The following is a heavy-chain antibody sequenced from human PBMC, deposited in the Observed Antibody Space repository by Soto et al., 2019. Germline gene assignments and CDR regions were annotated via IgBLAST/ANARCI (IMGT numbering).Heavy chain of an antibody. D-gene: IGHD6-13*01. CDR2: ISYDGSNK. CDR1: GFTFSSYG. V-gene: IGHV3-30*18. J-gene: IGHJ4*02. Sequence: GGSLRLSCAASGFTFSSYGMHWVRQAPGKGLEWVAVISYDGSNKYYADSVKGRFTISRDNSKNTLYLQMNSLRAEDTAVYYCAKDKAAADEVFDYWGQGTLVTVSS. CDR3: AKDKAAADEVFDY.